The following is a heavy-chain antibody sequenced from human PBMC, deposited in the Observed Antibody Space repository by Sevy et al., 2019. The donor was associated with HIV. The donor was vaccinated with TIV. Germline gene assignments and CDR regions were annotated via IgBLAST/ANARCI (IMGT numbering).Heavy chain of an antibody. V-gene: IGHV3-73*01. D-gene: IGHD6-19*01. CDR3: TRIQYSSGWYSSHYMDV. CDR1: GFTFSGSA. J-gene: IGHJ6*03. CDR2: IRSKANSYGT. Sequence: GGSLRLSCAASGFTFSGSAMHWVRQASGKGLEWVGRIRSKANSYGTAYSAAVKGRLTISRDDSKKTAYLKMNSLKTEDTAVYYCTRIQYSSGWYSSHYMDVWGQGTTVTVSS.